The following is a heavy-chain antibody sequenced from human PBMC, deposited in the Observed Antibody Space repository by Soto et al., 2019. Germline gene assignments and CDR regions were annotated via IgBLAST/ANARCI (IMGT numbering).Heavy chain of an antibody. CDR1: GFILSGYD. CDR2: IGTAGDP. CDR3: ARAGYDSSGYYFYAMDV. Sequence: EEQLVESGGGLVQPGGSLRLSCVASGFILSGYDMHWVRQATGEGLEWVSAIGTAGDPYYSGSVKGRFTISRGNAENSVYLQMNSLRAGDMAVYYCARAGYDSSGYYFYAMDVWGPGTTVTVSS. V-gene: IGHV3-13*05. D-gene: IGHD3-22*01. J-gene: IGHJ6*02.